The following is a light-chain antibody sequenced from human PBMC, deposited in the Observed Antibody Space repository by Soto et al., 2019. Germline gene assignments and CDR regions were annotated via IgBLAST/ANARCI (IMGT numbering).Light chain of an antibody. J-gene: IGKJ5*01. CDR3: QQRSNWPIT. V-gene: IGKV3-15*01. Sequence: EKVMTQSPATLSVSPGERATLSCRASQSVSSNLAWYQQKPGQAPRLVIHGASTRATGIPARFSGSGSGTDFTLTISSLEPEDFALYYCQQRSNWPITFGQGTRLEIK. CDR1: QSVSSN. CDR2: GAS.